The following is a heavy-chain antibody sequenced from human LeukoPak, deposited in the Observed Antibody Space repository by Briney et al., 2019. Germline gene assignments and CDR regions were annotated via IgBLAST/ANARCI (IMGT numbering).Heavy chain of an antibody. CDR3: AFTSGWFDNWFDP. CDR1: GYTFTSYG. J-gene: IGHJ5*02. V-gene: IGHV1-18*01. CDR2: ISAYNGNT. Sequence: ASVSVSCKASGYTFTSYGISWVRQAPGQGLEWMGWISAYNGNTNYAQKLQGRVTMTTDTSPSTASMELRSLSSDATAVYYCAFTSGWFDNWFDPWGQGPLVPVSS. D-gene: IGHD6-19*01.